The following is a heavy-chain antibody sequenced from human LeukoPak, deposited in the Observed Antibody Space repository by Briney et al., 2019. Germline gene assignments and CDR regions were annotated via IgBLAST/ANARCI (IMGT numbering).Heavy chain of an antibody. V-gene: IGHV3-33*01. CDR1: GFTFSSYG. J-gene: IGHJ4*02. CDR3: ARDHSSGWYSDYFDY. Sequence: PGRSLRLSCAASGFTFSSYGMHWVRQAPGKGLEWVAVIWYDGSNKYYADSVKGRFTISRDNSKNTLYLQMNSLRAKDTAVYYCARDHSSGWYSDYFDYWGQGTLVTVSS. CDR2: IWYDGSNK. D-gene: IGHD6-19*01.